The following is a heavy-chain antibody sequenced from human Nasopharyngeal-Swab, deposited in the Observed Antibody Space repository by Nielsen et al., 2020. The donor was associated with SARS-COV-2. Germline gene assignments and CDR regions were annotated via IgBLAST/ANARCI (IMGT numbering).Heavy chain of an antibody. J-gene: IGHJ6*02. V-gene: IGHV4-30-4*01. D-gene: IGHD5-12*01. CDR1: GGSISSGDYY. Sequence: SETLSLTCTVSGGSISSGDYYWSWIRQPPGKGLEWIGYIYYSGSTNYNPSLKSRVTISVDTSKNQFSLKLSSVTAADTAVYYCARDPRYGGYLYYYYGMDVWGQGTTVTVSS. CDR2: IYYSGST. CDR3: ARDPRYGGYLYYYYGMDV.